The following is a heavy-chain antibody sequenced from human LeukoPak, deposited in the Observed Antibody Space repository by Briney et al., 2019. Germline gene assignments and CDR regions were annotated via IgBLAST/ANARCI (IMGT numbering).Heavy chain of an antibody. J-gene: IGHJ4*02. Sequence: ASVKVSCKATGYTFTNYYMHWVRQAPGQGLEWMGWINPKSGGTNYAQKFQGRVTMTRDTSISTAYMEPSRLRSDDTAMYYCVPSNSFEYYFDYWGQGTLVTVSS. D-gene: IGHD3-16*01. CDR1: GYTFTNYY. V-gene: IGHV1-2*02. CDR2: INPKSGGT. CDR3: VPSNSFEYYFDY.